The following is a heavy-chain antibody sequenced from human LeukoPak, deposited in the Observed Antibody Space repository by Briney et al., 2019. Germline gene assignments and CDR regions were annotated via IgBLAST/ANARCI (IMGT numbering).Heavy chain of an antibody. J-gene: IGHJ4*02. V-gene: IGHV4-39*07. CDR2: IYHSGST. CDR1: GGSISSSSYY. D-gene: IGHD3-22*01. CDR3: AGNEPDYYDSSGGNFDY. Sequence: SETLSLTCTVSGGSISSSSYYWGWIRQPPGKGLEWIGSIYHSGSTYYNPSLKSRVTISVDTSKNQFSLKLSSVTAADTAVYYCAGNEPDYYDSSGGNFDYWGQGTLVTVSS.